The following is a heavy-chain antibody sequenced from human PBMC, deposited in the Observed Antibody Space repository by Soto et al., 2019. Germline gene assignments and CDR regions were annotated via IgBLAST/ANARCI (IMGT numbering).Heavy chain of an antibody. Sequence: ASVKVSCKASGYTFTSYAMHWVRQAPGQRLEWMGWINAGNGNTKYSQKFQGRVTITRDTSASTAYMELSSLRSEDTAVYYCARDGYCSSTRCYGTPVDYWGQGTLVTVSS. CDR3: ARDGYCSSTRCYGTPVDY. J-gene: IGHJ4*02. CDR1: GYTFTSYA. D-gene: IGHD2-2*03. V-gene: IGHV1-3*01. CDR2: INAGNGNT.